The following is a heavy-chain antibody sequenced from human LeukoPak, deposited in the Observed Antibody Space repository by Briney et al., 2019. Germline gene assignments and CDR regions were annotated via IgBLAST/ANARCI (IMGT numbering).Heavy chain of an antibody. CDR2: ISAYNGNT. CDR3: ARGADYDILTGYEYYFDY. CDR1: GYTFTSYG. J-gene: IGHJ4*02. V-gene: IGHV1-18*01. D-gene: IGHD3-9*01. Sequence: ASVKVSRKASGYTFTSYGISWVRQAPGQGLEWMGWISAYNGNTNYAQKLQGRVTMTTDTSTSTAYMELRSLRSEDTAVYYCARGADYDILTGYEYYFDYWGQGTLVTVSS.